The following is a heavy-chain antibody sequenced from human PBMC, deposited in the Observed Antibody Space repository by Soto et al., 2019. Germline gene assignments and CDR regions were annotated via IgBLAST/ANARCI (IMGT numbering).Heavy chain of an antibody. Sequence: ASVKVSCKASGYTFTSYGISWVRQAPGQGLEWMGWISAYNGNTNYAQKLQGRVTMTTDTSTSTAYMELRSLRSDDTAVYYCARDYEDDSSGYLFDYWGQGTLVTVSS. J-gene: IGHJ4*02. CDR3: ARDYEDDSSGYLFDY. V-gene: IGHV1-18*01. CDR1: GYTFTSYG. CDR2: ISAYNGNT. D-gene: IGHD3-22*01.